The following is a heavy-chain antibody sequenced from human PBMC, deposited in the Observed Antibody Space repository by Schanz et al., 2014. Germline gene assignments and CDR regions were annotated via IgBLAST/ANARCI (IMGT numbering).Heavy chain of an antibody. J-gene: IGHJ6*03. Sequence: VQLVESGGDLVKPGGSLRLSCEASGFIFSNHALSWVRQAPGKGPEWVALVWSDGNTKYYVDSVKGRFTISRDNSMNTLHLQMDGLRVEDTAVYYCARDAVALVPEYFMDVWGKGTPVTVSS. CDR3: ARDAVALVPEYFMDV. CDR2: VWSDGNTK. V-gene: IGHV3-33*08. CDR1: GFIFSNHA. D-gene: IGHD2-15*01.